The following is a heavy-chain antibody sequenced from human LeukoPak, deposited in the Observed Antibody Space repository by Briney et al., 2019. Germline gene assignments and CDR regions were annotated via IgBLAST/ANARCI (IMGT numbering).Heavy chain of an antibody. Sequence: GGSLRLSCAASGFIVNTNYMTWVRQAPGGGLEWVAFIYADGNTYYADSVKGRFTLSRDISKNAVYLQMNSLRAEDTAVYYCARDSYGDANFDSWGQGTLVTVSS. CDR1: GFIVNTNY. J-gene: IGHJ4*02. CDR3: ARDSYGDANFDS. CDR2: IYADGNT. D-gene: IGHD4-17*01. V-gene: IGHV3-53*01.